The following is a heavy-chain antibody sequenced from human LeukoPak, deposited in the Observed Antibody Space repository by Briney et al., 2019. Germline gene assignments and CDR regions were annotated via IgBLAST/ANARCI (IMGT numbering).Heavy chain of an antibody. CDR2: IRYDGSNK. Sequence: GGSLRLSCAASGFTFSSYGMHWVRQAPGKGLEWVAFIRYDGSNKYYADSVKGRFTISRDNSKNTLYLQMNSLRAEDTAVYYCARDHPRMDWFDPWGQGTLVTVSS. V-gene: IGHV3-30*02. CDR1: GFTFSSYG. CDR3: ARDHPRMDWFDP. J-gene: IGHJ5*02.